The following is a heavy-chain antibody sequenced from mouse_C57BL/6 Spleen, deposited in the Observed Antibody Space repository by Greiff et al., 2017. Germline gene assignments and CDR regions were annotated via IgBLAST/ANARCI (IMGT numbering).Heavy chain of an antibody. CDR3: AREGEVYYYGSRYYAMGD. Sequence: QVQLKESGAELVRPGASVKLSCKASGYTFTDYYINWVKQRPGQGLEWIARIYPGSGNTYYNEKFKGKATLTAENSSSTAYMQLSSLTSEDSAVYFCAREGEVYYYGSRYYAMGDWGQGTSVTVSS. CDR1: GYTFTDYY. CDR2: IYPGSGNT. V-gene: IGHV1-76*01. D-gene: IGHD1-1*01. J-gene: IGHJ4*01.